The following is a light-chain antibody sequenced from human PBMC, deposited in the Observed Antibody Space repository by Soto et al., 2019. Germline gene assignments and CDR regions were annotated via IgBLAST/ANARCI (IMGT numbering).Light chain of an antibody. Sequence: VLTQSPATLSVSPGGSSTPSCRASQSVSSHLAWYQQKPGQAPRLLIYGASTRATGSPARFSGSGSGTEFTLTISSLQSEDFAVYYCQHYKTWPWTFGQGTKVDI. J-gene: IGKJ1*01. CDR3: QHYKTWPWT. V-gene: IGKV3-15*01. CDR2: GAS. CDR1: QSVSSH.